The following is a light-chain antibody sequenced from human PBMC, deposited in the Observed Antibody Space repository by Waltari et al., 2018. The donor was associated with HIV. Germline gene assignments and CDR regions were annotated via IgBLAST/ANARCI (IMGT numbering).Light chain of an antibody. CDR1: SNDLGRYDL. Sequence: QSALTQPASASGSPGQSTTISCTGTSNDLGRYDLVSWYQHQPGRAPKLIIYDVTKWPSGVSHRFSGSKSGATASLTISGLQAEDEADYYCCSYAGITTWVFGGGTKVTVL. CDR3: CSYAGITTWV. J-gene: IGLJ3*02. CDR2: DVT. V-gene: IGLV2-23*02.